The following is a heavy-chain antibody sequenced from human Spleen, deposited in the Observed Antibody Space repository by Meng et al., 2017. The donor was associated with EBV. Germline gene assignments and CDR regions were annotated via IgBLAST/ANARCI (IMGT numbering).Heavy chain of an antibody. V-gene: IGHV1-18*01. Sequence: QGQLVESGAEVKTPGASVNVSCKASGYTFNSYGISWVRQAPGQGLEWMGWISGYYGNTNYAQKVQGRVSMTTDTSTSTAYMELRSLRSDDTAVYYCARISGVPGAAFNYWGQGTLVTVSS. D-gene: IGHD2-2*01. CDR1: GYTFNSYG. CDR2: ISGYYGNT. J-gene: IGHJ4*02. CDR3: ARISGVPGAAFNY.